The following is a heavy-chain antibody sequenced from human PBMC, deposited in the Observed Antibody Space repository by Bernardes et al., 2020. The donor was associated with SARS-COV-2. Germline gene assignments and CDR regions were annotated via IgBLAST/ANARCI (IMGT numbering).Heavy chain of an antibody. J-gene: IGHJ6*01. CDR3: AHRRPSTWDGDWIDAGGEGNVVVRAAGSGSGQAVDPLAHGFRSTPGSTAALGSLGGDYYGL. D-gene: IGHD4-17*01. V-gene: IGHV2-5*02. CDR1: GFSLSTRGVS. Sequence: SGPTLVKPTQTLTLTCTFSGFSLSTRGVSVGWILQPPGKALEWLALIYSDDDKRYSPSLNGRLAITKDTSKNQVVLTMTNMDSVDTATYYCAHRRPSTWDGDWIDAGGEGNVVVRAAGSGSGQAVDPLAHGFRSTPGSTAALGSLGGDYYGL. CDR2: IYSDDDK.